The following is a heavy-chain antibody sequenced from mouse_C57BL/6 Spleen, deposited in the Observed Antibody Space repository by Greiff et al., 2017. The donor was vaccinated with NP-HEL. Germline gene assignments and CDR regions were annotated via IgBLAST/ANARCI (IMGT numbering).Heavy chain of an antibody. CDR1: GFTFSNYW. D-gene: IGHD5-1-1*01. J-gene: IGHJ2*01. Sequence: EVKVEESGGGLVQPGGSMKLSCVASGFTFSNYWMNWVRQSPEKGLEWVAQIRLKSDNYATHYAESVKGRFTISRDDSKSSVYLQMNNLRAEDTGIYYCTEGYQSLYWGQGTTLTVSS. V-gene: IGHV6-3*01. CDR3: TEGYQSLY. CDR2: IRLKSDNYAT.